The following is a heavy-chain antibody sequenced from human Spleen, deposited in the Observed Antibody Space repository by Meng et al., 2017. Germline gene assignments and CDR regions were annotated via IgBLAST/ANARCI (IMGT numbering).Heavy chain of an antibody. CDR2: INDSGST. D-gene: IGHD3-10*01. CDR3: AREVPRITMLNWFDP. V-gene: IGHV4-34*01. CDR1: GGTISGYY. Sequence: VQLQQCGAGLLKPSETLSLPCAVYGGTISGYYWSWIRQPPGKGLEWIGEINDSGSTNYNPSLKSRVTISKDTSKNQFSLKLSSVTAADTAVYYCAREVPRITMLNWFDPWGQGTLVTVSS. J-gene: IGHJ5*02.